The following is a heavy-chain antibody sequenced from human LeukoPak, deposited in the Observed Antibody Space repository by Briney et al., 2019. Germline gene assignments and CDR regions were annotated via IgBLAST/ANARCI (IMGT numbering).Heavy chain of an antibody. D-gene: IGHD3-9*01. CDR2: IWYDGSNE. CDR3: AGDGGDILTGYHDY. CDR1: GFTFSSYG. Sequence: GGSLRLSCAASGFTFSSYGMHWVRQAPGKGLEWVAVIWYDGSNEYYADSVKGRFTISRDNSKNTLYLQMNSLRAEDTAVYYCAGDGGDILTGYHDYWGQGTLVTVSS. J-gene: IGHJ4*02. V-gene: IGHV3-33*01.